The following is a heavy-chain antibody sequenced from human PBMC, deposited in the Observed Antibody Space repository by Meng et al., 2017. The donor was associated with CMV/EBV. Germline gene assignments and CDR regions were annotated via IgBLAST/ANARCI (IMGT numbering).Heavy chain of an antibody. J-gene: IGHJ6*02. CDR3: ARMRITGTTSGYYYYYGMDV. D-gene: IGHD1-7*01. CDR2: IDWDDDK. Sequence: SGPTLVTPTQTLTLTCTFSWFSLSTSGMCVSWVRQPPGKALEWLALIDWDDDKYYSTSLKTRLTISKDTSKNQVVLTMTNMDPVDTATYYCARMRITGTTSGYYYYYGMDVWGQGTTVTVSS. V-gene: IGHV2-70*20. CDR1: WFSLSTSGMC.